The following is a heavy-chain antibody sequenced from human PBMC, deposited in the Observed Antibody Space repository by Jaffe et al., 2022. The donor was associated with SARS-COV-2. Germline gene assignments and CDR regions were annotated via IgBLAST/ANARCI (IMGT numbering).Heavy chain of an antibody. D-gene: IGHD4-4*01. J-gene: IGHJ6*02. CDR1: GFSLSNARMG. CDR3: ARIRLYSNYAYYYYGMDV. CDR2: IFSNDEK. V-gene: IGHV2-26*01. Sequence: QVTLKESGPVLVKPTETLTLTCTVSGFSLSNARMGVSWIRQPPGKALEWLAHIFSNDEKSYSTSLKSRLTISKDTSKSQVVLTMTNMDPVDTATYYCARIRLYSNYAYYYYGMDVWGQGTTVTVSS.